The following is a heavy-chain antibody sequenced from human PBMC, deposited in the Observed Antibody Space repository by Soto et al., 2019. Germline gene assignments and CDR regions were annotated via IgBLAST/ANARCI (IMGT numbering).Heavy chain of an antibody. CDR3: ARESTNYGMDV. Sequence: SETLSLTCTVSGGSISSYYWSWIRQPPGKGLEWIGYIYYSGSTNYNPSLKSRVTISVDTSKNQFSLKLSSVTAADTAVYYCARESTNYGMDVWGKGPTVTVSS. V-gene: IGHV4-59*01. CDR2: IYYSGST. CDR1: GGSISSYY. J-gene: IGHJ6*04. D-gene: IGHD2-2*01.